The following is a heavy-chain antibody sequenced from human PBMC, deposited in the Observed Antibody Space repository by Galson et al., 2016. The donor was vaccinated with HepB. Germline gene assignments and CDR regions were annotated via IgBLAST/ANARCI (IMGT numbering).Heavy chain of an antibody. Sequence: QSGAEVKKPGELLKISCKGSGYNFGSDWIGWVRQMPGRALEWVGVIFPGDSDTRYSPSFQAQVTISADKSISTAYLQRSSLKASDTAMYYCVRLPALAALAWFDPWGRGTLVTVSS. V-gene: IGHV5-51*01. CDR3: VRLPALAALAWFDP. CDR2: IFPGDSDT. D-gene: IGHD6-19*01. J-gene: IGHJ5*02. CDR1: GYNFGSDW.